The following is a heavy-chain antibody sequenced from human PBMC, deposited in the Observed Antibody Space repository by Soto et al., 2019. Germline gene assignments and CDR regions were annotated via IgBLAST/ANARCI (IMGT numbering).Heavy chain of an antibody. CDR3: AKDIRYFDWTDYYYGMDV. D-gene: IGHD3-9*01. CDR1: GFTFSSYG. Sequence: QVQLVESGGGVVQPGRSLRLSCAASGFTFSSYGMHWVRQAPGKGLEWVAVISYDGSNKYYADSVKGRFTISRDNSKNTLYLQMNSLRAEDMAVYYCAKDIRYFDWTDYYYGMDVWGQGTTVTVSS. J-gene: IGHJ6*02. CDR2: ISYDGSNK. V-gene: IGHV3-30*18.